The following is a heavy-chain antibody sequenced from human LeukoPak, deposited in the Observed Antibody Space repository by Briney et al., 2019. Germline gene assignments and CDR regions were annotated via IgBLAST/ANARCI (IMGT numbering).Heavy chain of an antibody. CDR3: ARDGSGSFTTDWFDT. D-gene: IGHD1-26*01. J-gene: IGHJ5*02. V-gene: IGHV3-11*01. CDR1: GFTFSDYY. Sequence: PGGSLRLSCAASGFTFSDYYMSWIRQAPGMGLEWISYIRNSGTIIEYVDSVKGRFTISRDNGRNSLYLEMNSLRVEDTAVYYCARDGSGSFTTDWFDTWGQGPLVTVSS. CDR2: IRNSGTII.